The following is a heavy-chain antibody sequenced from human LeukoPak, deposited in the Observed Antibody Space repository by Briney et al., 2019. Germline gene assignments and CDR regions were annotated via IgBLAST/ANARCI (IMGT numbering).Heavy chain of an antibody. Sequence: SETLSLTCTVSGASISSYYWTWIRQPPGKGLEWIGYIFYSGNTNYNPSLKSRVTISVDTSKNQFSLKLSSVTAADTAVCYCTRGSIAYYYMDVWGKGTTVTISS. CDR2: IFYSGNT. CDR3: TRGSIAYYYMDV. CDR1: GASISSYY. V-gene: IGHV4-59*01. D-gene: IGHD3-22*01. J-gene: IGHJ6*03.